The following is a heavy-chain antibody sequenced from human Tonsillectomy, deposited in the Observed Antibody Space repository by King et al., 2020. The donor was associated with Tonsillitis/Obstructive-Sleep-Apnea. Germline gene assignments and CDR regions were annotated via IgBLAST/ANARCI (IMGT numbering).Heavy chain of an antibody. CDR3: TTAGYYYDSSGYPDY. J-gene: IGHJ4*02. Sequence: VQLVESGGGLVKPGGSLRLSCAASGFTFSNAWMSWVRQAPGKGLEWVGRIKSKTDGGTTDYAAPVKGRFTISRDDSKNTLYLQMNSLKTEDTAVYYWTTAGYYYDSSGYPDYWGQGTLVTVSS. CDR1: GFTFSNAW. CDR2: IKSKTDGGTT. D-gene: IGHD3-22*01. V-gene: IGHV3-15*01.